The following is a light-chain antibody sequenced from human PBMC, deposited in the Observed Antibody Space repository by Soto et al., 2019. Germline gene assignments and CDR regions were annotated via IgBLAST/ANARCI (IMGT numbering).Light chain of an antibody. V-gene: IGLV1-40*01. CDR3: QSYDSSLSGYV. J-gene: IGLJ1*01. CDR1: SSNIGAGYD. Sequence: QSVLTQPPSVSGAPGQRVTISCTGSSSNIGAGYDVHWYQQLPGTAPKLLIYGNNNRPSGVPDRFSGSKSGTSASLAITGLQAEDEGDYYCQSYDSSLSGYVFGTGTKLTV. CDR2: GNN.